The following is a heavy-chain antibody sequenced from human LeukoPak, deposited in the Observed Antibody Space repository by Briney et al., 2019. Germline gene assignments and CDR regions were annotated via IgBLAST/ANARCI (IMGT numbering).Heavy chain of an antibody. Sequence: GESLKISCEGSGYTFTNYWIGWVRQMPGKGLEWMGIFYPGDSDSKYSPSFQGQVPISADKSITTANLQWSSLKASETAIYYCARSPSISTSCPRRGSLDYWGLGTLVTVSS. CDR1: GYTFTNYW. V-gene: IGHV5-51*01. J-gene: IGHJ4*02. CDR2: FYPGDSDS. CDR3: ARSPSISTSCPRRGSLDY. D-gene: IGHD2-2*01.